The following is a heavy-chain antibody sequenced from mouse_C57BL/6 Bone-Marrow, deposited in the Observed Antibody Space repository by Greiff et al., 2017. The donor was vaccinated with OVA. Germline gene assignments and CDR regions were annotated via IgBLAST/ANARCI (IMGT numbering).Heavy chain of an antibody. J-gene: IGHJ3*01. CDR1: GYTFTSYG. CDR2: IYPRSGNT. V-gene: IGHV1-81*01. CDR3: ARWGWLPSY. D-gene: IGHD2-3*01. Sequence: QVQLQQSGAELARPGASVKLSCKASGYTFTSYGISWVKQRTGQGLEWIGEIYPRSGNTYYNEKFKGKATLIADKSSSTAYMELRSLTSEDSAVYFCARWGWLPSYWGQGTLVTVSA.